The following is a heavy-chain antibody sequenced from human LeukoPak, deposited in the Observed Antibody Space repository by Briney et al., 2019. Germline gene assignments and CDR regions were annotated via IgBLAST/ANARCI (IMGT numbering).Heavy chain of an antibody. D-gene: IGHD3-10*01. CDR2: INAGNGNT. V-gene: IGHV1-3*01. CDR3: ARSMVRGVIIQGFDY. Sequence: ASVKVSCKASGYTFTSYAMHWVRQAPGQRLEWMGWINAGNGNTKYSQKFQDRVTITRDTSASTAYMELSSLRSEDTAVYYCARSMVRGVIIQGFDYWGQGTLVTVSS. J-gene: IGHJ4*02. CDR1: GYTFTSYA.